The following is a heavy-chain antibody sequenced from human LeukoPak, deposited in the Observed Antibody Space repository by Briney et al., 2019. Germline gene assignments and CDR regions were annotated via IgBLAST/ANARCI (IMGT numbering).Heavy chain of an antibody. D-gene: IGHD6-13*01. J-gene: IGHJ4*02. Sequence: GGSLRLSCAASGFTFSSYSMNWVRQAPGKGLEWVSSISSSSSYIYYADSVKGRFTISRDNAKSSLYLQMNSLRAEDTAVYYCARVAPSAAAGTDYWGQGTLVTVSS. CDR1: GFTFSSYS. V-gene: IGHV3-21*01. CDR3: ARVAPSAAAGTDY. CDR2: ISSSSSYI.